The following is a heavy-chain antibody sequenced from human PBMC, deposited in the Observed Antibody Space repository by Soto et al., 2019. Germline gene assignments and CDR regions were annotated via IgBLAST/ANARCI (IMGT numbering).Heavy chain of an antibody. CDR1: GYSFTSYG. Sequence: ASVKVSCKASGYSFTSYGISWVRPAPGQGLEWMGWISAYSGDTNYAQKLQGRVTMTTETSTTTAYLELRSLRSDDTAVYYCARDGDYDVSNYGMDVWGQGTTVTVSS. D-gene: IGHD3-3*01. CDR2: ISAYSGDT. CDR3: ARDGDYDVSNYGMDV. V-gene: IGHV1-18*01. J-gene: IGHJ6*02.